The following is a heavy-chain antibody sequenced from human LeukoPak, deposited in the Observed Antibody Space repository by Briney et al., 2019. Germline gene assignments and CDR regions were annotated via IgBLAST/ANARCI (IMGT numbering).Heavy chain of an antibody. CDR3: ARILSSSWAFYDY. Sequence: GGSLRLSCAGSGFPFSSYPISWVRQPPGKGLEWVSVIYSGGSTYYADSVKGRFTISRDNSKNTLYLQMNSLRAEDTAVYYCARILSSSWAFYDYWGQGTLVTVSS. V-gene: IGHV3-53*01. D-gene: IGHD6-13*01. J-gene: IGHJ4*02. CDR2: IYSGGST. CDR1: GFPFSSYP.